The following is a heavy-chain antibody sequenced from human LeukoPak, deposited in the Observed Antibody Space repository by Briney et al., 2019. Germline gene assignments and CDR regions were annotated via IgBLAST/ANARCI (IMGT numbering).Heavy chain of an antibody. J-gene: IGHJ3*02. V-gene: IGHV3-21*01. CDR1: GFTFSSYS. D-gene: IGHD4-23*01. Sequence: GPLRLSCADSGFTFSSYSMNWVRQAPGKGLEWVSSISSSSSYIYYADSVTGRFPISRHNDKNSLYLKMHSLRAEDTAVYYCARVVAVVTGQGGFDIWGQGTMVTVSS. CDR3: ARVVAVVTGQGGFDI. CDR2: ISSSSSYI.